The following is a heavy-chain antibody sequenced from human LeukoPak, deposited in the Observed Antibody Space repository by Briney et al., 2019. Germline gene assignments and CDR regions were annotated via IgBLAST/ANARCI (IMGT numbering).Heavy chain of an antibody. V-gene: IGHV4-59*01. CDR2: IYYSGST. D-gene: IGHD4-23*01. J-gene: IGHJ4*02. Sequence: SETLSLTCSVSGGSISGYYWNWIRQPPGKRLEFIGYIYYSGSTNYNPSLKSRVTISVDTSKNQFSLKLNSVTAADTAVYYCARTRAYGGRPDYWGQGTLVTVSS. CDR3: ARTRAYGGRPDY. CDR1: GGSISGYY.